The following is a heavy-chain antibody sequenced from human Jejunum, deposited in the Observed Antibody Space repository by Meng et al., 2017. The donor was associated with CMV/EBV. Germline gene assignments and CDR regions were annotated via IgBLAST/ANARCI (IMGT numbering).Heavy chain of an antibody. Sequence: QVRLGQSGAEVKKPGASVKVSCKASGYTLPSHSMHWVRQAPGQGLEWMGIIYPSSGSTTYAQKFQGRVTMTSDTSTGTVYMELSSLRSEDTAVYYCARLSAYYFDYWGQGTLVTVSS. V-gene: IGHV1-46*01. CDR1: GYTLPSHS. J-gene: IGHJ4*02. CDR2: IYPSSGST. CDR3: ARLSAYYFDY.